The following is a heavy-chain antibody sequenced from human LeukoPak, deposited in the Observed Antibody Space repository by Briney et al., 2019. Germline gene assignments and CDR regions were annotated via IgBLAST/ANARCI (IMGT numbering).Heavy chain of an antibody. J-gene: IGHJ4*02. V-gene: IGHV4-61*02. CDR3: AREGVIGVFDY. CDR2: IHTSGST. D-gene: IGHD3-10*01. CDR1: GGSISSGSYY. Sequence: SQTLSLTCTVSGGSISSGSYYWSWIRQPAGKGLEWIGRIHTSGSTNYNPSLKSRVTISVDTSKNQFSLKLSSVTAADTAVYYCAREGVIGVFDYWGQGTLVTVSS.